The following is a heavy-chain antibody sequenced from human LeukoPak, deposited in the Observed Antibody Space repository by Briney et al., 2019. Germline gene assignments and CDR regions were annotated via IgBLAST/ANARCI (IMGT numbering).Heavy chain of an antibody. J-gene: IGHJ4*02. CDR3: SHRPQGYGSSGSICDY. V-gene: IGHV2-5*01. CDR1: GFSLRNSGVG. CDR2: NYWNDDK. D-gene: IGHD3-22*01. Sequence: SGPTLVKPTQPLTLTCTFSGFSLRNSGVGVGWIRQPPGKALEWLALNYWNDDKRYTPSLKSRLTITKDTSKNQVVPTMTNTDPVDTATYYCSHRPQGYGSSGSICDYWGQGTLVTVSS.